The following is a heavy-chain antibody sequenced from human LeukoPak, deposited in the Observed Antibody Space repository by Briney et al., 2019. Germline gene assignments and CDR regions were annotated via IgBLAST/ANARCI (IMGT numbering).Heavy chain of an antibody. V-gene: IGHV4-4*02. J-gene: IGHJ4*02. Sequence: SETLSLTCAVSGGSISSNNWWSWVRQPPGKGLEWIGEIYHSGTTNYNSSLKSRVTISVDKPKNQFSLSLRSVTAADTAVYYCARGALLWFGAKMEYYFDYWGQGTPLTVSS. CDR2: IYHSGTT. D-gene: IGHD3-10*01. CDR1: GGSISSNNW. CDR3: ARGALLWFGAKMEYYFDY.